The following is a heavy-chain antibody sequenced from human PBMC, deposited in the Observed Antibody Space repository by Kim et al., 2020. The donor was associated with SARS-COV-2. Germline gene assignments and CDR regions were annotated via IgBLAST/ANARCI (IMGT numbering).Heavy chain of an antibody. CDR1: GYTFTGYY. CDR3: ARGSLPYGYMVRGVTYDY. V-gene: IGHV1-2*02. Sequence: ASVKVSCKASGYTFTGYYMHWVRQAPGQGLEWMGWINPNSGGTNYAQKFQGRVTMTRDTSISTAYMELSRLRSDDTAVYYCARGSLPYGYMVRGVTYDYWGQGTLVTVSS. CDR2: INPNSGGT. J-gene: IGHJ4*02. D-gene: IGHD3-10*01.